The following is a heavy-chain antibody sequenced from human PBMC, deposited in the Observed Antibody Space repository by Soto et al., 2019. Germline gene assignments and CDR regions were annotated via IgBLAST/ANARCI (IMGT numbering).Heavy chain of an antibody. V-gene: IGHV1-69*12. Sequence: QVQLLQSGAEVKKPGSSVKVSCTTSGGSFSSYAMNWVRQAPGQGLEWMGGIIPIFGTTDYAQKFHGRVTITADESTNTAYMELTSLRSEDTAVYYCARAIGNINNYYGMDVWGQGTTVTVSS. D-gene: IGHD1-1*01. CDR1: GGSFSSYA. CDR3: ARAIGNINNYYGMDV. CDR2: IIPIFGTT. J-gene: IGHJ6*02.